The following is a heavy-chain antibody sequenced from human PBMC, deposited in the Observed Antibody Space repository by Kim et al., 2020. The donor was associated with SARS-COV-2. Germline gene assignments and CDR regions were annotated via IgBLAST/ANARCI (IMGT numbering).Heavy chain of an antibody. J-gene: IGHJ4*02. CDR2: MNPNSGNT. Sequence: ASVKVSCKASGYTFTSYDINWVRQATGQGLEWMGWMNPNSGNTGYAQKFQGRVTMTRNTSISTAYMELSSLRSEDTAVYYCARVFRESRYYGSGSYTRFDYWGQGTLVTVSS. V-gene: IGHV1-8*02. CDR1: GYTFTSYD. CDR3: ARVFRESRYYGSGSYTRFDY. D-gene: IGHD3-10*01.